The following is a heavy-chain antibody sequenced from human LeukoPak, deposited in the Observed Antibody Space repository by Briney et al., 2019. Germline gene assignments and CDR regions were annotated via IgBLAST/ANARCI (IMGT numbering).Heavy chain of an antibody. CDR3: ARDGGSTSYSAFDI. V-gene: IGHV1-18*01. CDR2: ISAYNGNK. D-gene: IGHD2-2*01. J-gene: IGHJ3*02. Sequence: ASVKVSCKASGYTFTSYGISWVRQAPGQGLEWMGWISAYNGNKNYAQKLQGRVTMTTDTSTSTAYMELRSLRSDDTAVYYCARDGGSTSYSAFDIWGQGTMVTVSS. CDR1: GYTFTSYG.